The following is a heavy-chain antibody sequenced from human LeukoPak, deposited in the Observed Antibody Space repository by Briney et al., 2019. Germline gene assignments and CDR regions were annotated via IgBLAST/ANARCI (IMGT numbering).Heavy chain of an antibody. CDR3: ATGDSSGWWFDY. Sequence: ASVKVSCXVSGYTLTELSMHWVRQAPGKGLEWMGGFDPEDGETIYAQKFQGRVTMTEDTSTDTAYMELSSLRSEDTAVYYCATGDSSGWWFDYWGRGTLVTVSS. J-gene: IGHJ4*02. V-gene: IGHV1-24*01. CDR1: GYTLTELS. CDR2: FDPEDGET. D-gene: IGHD6-13*01.